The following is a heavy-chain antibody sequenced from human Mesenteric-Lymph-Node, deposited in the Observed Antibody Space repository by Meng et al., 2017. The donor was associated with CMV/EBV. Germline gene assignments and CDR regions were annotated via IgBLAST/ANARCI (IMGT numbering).Heavy chain of an antibody. CDR2: IGTVGDT. V-gene: IGHV3-13*01. J-gene: IGHJ4*02. CDR3: ARDSPYFGSDLDY. CDR1: RFTVSAYD. Sequence: GGSLRLSCAASRFTVSAYDMHWVRQATGKGLEWVAGIGTVGDTYYAGSVKGRFTISRENGKNSLYLKMKSLRDGDTAVYYCARDSPYFGSDLDYWGQGTLVTVSS. D-gene: IGHD3-9*01.